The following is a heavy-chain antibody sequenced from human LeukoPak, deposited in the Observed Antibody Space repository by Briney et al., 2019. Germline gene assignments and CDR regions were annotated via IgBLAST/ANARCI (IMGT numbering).Heavy chain of an antibody. CDR3: AKPRTVVVAASFDY. V-gene: IGHV3-66*03. Sequence: GGSLRLSCTVSGFTVSSNSMSWVRQAPGKGLEWVSFIYSDNTHYSDSVKGRFTISRDNSKNTLYLQMNSLRAEDTAVYYCAKPRTVVVAASFDYWGQGTLVTVSS. CDR1: GFTVSSNS. D-gene: IGHD2-15*01. J-gene: IGHJ4*02. CDR2: IYSDNT.